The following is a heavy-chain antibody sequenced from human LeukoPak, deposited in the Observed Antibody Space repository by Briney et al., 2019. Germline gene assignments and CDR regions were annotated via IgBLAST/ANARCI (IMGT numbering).Heavy chain of an antibody. CDR2: INHSGST. V-gene: IGHV4-34*01. CDR1: GGSFSGYY. D-gene: IGHD6-13*01. Sequence: PSETLSLTCAVYGGSFSGYYWSWIRQPPGKGLEWIGEINHSGSTNYNPSLKSRVTISVDTPKNQFSLKLSSVTAADTAVYYCARHLSSSWYVPFDYWGQGTLVTVSS. CDR3: ARHLSSSWYVPFDY. J-gene: IGHJ4*02.